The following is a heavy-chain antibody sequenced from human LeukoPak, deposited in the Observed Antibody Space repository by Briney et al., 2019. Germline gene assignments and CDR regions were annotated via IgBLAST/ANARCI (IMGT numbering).Heavy chain of an antibody. D-gene: IGHD3-22*01. CDR2: INHSGST. CDR3: ARVSDYYDSSGYSVDY. V-gene: IGHV4-34*01. J-gene: IGHJ4*02. Sequence: SETLSLTRAVYGGSFSGYYWSWIRQPPGKGLEWIGEINHSGSTNYNPSLKSRVTISVDTSKNQFSLKLSSVTAADTAVYYCARVSDYYDSSGYSVDYWGQGTLVTVSS. CDR1: GGSFSGYY.